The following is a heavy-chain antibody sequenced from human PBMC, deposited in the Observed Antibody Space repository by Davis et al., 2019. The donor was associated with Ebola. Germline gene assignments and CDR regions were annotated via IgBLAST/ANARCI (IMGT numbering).Heavy chain of an antibody. V-gene: IGHV3-15*01. CDR2: IKSKTDGGTT. CDR1: GFTFSSYA. J-gene: IGHJ4*02. D-gene: IGHD3-9*01. CDR3: TTDLRYFDWLPLDY. Sequence: PGGSLRLSCAASGFTFSSYAMSWVRQAPGKGLEWVGRIKSKTDGGTTDYAAPVKGRFTISRDDSKNTLYLQMNSLKTEDTAVYYCTTDLRYFDWLPLDYWGQGTLVTVSS.